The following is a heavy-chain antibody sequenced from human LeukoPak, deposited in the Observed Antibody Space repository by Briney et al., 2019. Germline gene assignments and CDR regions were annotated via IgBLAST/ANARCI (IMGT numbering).Heavy chain of an antibody. CDR2: IIPIFGTA. J-gene: IGHJ6*03. CDR3: ARTESPVGASYYYYYYMDV. CDR1: GGTFSSYA. V-gene: IGHV1-69*05. D-gene: IGHD1-26*01. Sequence: GASVKVSCKASGGTFSSYAISWVRQAPGQGLEWMGGIIPIFGTANYTQKFQGRVTITTDESTSTAYMELSSLRSEDTAVYYCARTESPVGASYYYYYYMDVWGKGTTVTVSS.